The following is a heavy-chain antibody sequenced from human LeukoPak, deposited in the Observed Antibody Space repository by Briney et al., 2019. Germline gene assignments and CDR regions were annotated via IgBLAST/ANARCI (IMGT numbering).Heavy chain of an antibody. V-gene: IGHV4-4*09. CDR1: GGSISSYY. CDR2: IYTSGST. J-gene: IGHJ4*02. Sequence: SSETLSLTCTVSGGSISSYYWSWIRQPPGKGLEWIGYIYTSGSTNYNPSLKSRVTISVDTSKNQFSLKLSSVTAADTAVYFCAKRGVVIRVILVGFHKEANYFDSWGQGALVTVSS. CDR3: AKRGVVIRVILVGFHKEANYFDS. D-gene: IGHD3-22*01.